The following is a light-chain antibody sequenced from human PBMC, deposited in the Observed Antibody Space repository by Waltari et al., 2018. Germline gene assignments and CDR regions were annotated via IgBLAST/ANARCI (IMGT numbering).Light chain of an antibody. J-gene: IGKJ1*01. CDR3: QKYGTRPAT. V-gene: IGKV3-20*01. Sequence: EIVLTQSPASLSLSPGDRATLSCRASQSVGRTLAWYQQRPGQAPRLLIYDASSRATGIPDRFSGSGSGTDFSLTISRLEPEDFAVYYCQKYGTRPATFGQGTNMEI. CDR2: DAS. CDR1: QSVGRT.